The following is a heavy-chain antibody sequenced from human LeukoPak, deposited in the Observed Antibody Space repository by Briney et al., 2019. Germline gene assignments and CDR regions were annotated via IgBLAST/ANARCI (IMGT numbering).Heavy chain of an antibody. D-gene: IGHD3-3*01. J-gene: IGHJ2*01. CDR2: IHHSGST. CDR1: GGFISSGGYY. V-gene: IGHV4-30-2*01. Sequence: SETLSLTCTVSGGFISSGGYYWSWIRQPPGKGLEWIGYIHHSGSTYYNPSLKSRVTISVDRSENQFSLKLSSVTAADTAVYYCARLRTVTIFGVLTPDWYFDLWGRGTLVTVSS. CDR3: ARLRTVTIFGVLTPDWYFDL.